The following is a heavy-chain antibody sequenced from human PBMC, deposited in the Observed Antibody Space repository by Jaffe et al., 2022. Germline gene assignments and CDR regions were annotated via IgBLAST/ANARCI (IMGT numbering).Heavy chain of an antibody. D-gene: IGHD3-16*02. CDR2: IKSKTDGGTT. J-gene: IGHJ4*02. CDR1: GFTFSNAW. CDR3: TTDHFPDYDYIWGSYRNSDY. V-gene: IGHV3-15*01. Sequence: EVQLVESGGGLVKPGGSLRLSCAASGFTFSNAWMSWVRQAPGKGLEWVGRIKSKTDGGTTDYAAPVKGRFTISRDDSKNTLYLQMNSLKTEDTAVYYCTTDHFPDYDYIWGSYRNSDYWGQGTLVTVSS.